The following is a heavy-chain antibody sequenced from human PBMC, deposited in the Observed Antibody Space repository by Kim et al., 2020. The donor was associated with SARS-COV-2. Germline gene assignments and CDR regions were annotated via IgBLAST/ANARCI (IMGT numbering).Heavy chain of an antibody. CDR3: AKRRDFDRYEQFDY. CDR2: IGGRGGVA. J-gene: IGHJ4*02. CDR1: GFTFTVYA. D-gene: IGHD3-9*01. Sequence: GGSLRLSCAASGFTFTVYAMSWVRQGPGKGLEWVADIGGRGGVAHVGSGGVAHYADFVKGRFTISRDDSKNTLSLQMDSLRAEDTAMYYCAKRRDFDRYEQFDYWGQGTLVTVSP. V-gene: IGHV3-23*01.